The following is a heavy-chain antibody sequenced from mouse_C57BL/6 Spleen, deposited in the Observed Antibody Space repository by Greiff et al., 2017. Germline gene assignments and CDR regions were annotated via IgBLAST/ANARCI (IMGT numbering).Heavy chain of an antibody. J-gene: IGHJ1*03. CDR2: ISTYSGAA. CDR1: GYTFTDYA. Sequence: QVQLQQSGPELVRPGVSVKISCKGSGYTFTDYAMHWVKQSPAKSLEWIGVISTYSGAASSNQKFKDKDTMTVDKSSSTAYMELARLTAEDSAVYYCARRGDGSSYDWYFDVWGTGTMVTVSA. V-gene: IGHV1-67*01. D-gene: IGHD1-1*01. CDR3: ARRGDGSSYDWYFDV.